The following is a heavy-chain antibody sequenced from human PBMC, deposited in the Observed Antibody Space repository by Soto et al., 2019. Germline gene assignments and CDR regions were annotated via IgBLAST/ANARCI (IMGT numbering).Heavy chain of an antibody. D-gene: IGHD2-15*01. V-gene: IGHV5-51*01. J-gene: IGHJ3*01. CDR1: GYSFIIYW. CDR3: ARIIGYCRNNDCSWTFDV. Sequence: PGESLKISCDTSGYSFIIYWVALVVQLPGKGLDWMGTFYPGDSTSTYSPSFQGQVTISVDTSITTAYLQLNSLKASDTAMYYCARIIGYCRNNDCSWTFDVWGQGTMVTVSS. CDR2: FYPGDSTS.